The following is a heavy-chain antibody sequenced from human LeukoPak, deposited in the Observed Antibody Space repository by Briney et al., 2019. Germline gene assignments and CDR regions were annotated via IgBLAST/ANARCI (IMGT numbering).Heavy chain of an antibody. V-gene: IGHV3-21*01. CDR1: GFTFSSYS. D-gene: IGHD3-10*01. J-gene: IGHJ5*02. Sequence: GGSLRLSCAASGFTFSSYSMNWVRQAPGKGLEWVSSISSSSSYIYYADSVKGRFTISRDNAKNSLYLQMNSLRAEDTAVYYCARDFQGSNWFDPWGQGNLVTVSS. CDR3: ARDFQGSNWFDP. CDR2: ISSSSSYI.